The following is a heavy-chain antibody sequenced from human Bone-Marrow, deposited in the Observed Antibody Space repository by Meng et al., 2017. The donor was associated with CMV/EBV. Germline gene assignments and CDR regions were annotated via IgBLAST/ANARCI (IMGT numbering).Heavy chain of an antibody. Sequence: GESLKISCAASGFTVSSNYMSWVRQAPGKGLEWVSVIYSGGSTYYADSVKGRFTISRDNAKNSPYLQMNSLRAEDTAVYYWARDPGYFSSATCSSSTYGMDVWGQGTMVTVSS. CDR3: ARDPGYFSSATCSSSTYGMDV. J-gene: IGHJ6*02. V-gene: IGHV3-53*01. CDR2: IYSGGST. CDR1: GFTVSSNY. D-gene: IGHD2-2*01.